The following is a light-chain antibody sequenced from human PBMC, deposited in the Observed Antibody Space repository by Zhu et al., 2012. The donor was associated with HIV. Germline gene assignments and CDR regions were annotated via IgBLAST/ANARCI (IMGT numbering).Light chain of an antibody. Sequence: EIVLTQSPGTLSLSPGQRATLSCRAAHSVNKDYVAWYQQKLGQAPRLLIYDASSRAIGIPDRFSGSGSGTDFSLSISRLEPDDFAVYYCQQYGYSRFIFGPGTKVDI. CDR1: HSVNKDY. V-gene: IGKV3-20*01. J-gene: IGKJ3*01. CDR3: QQYGYSRFI. CDR2: DAS.